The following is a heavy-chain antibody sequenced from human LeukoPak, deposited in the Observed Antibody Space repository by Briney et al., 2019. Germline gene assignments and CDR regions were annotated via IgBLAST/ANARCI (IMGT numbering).Heavy chain of an antibody. CDR1: GGSISSSSYY. J-gene: IGHJ4*02. CDR3: AGSRDGYNMIFDY. V-gene: IGHV4-61*05. Sequence: PSDTLSLTCIVSGGSISSSSYYWGWIRQPPGKGLEWIGYVSYSGSTNYNPSLKSRVTISVDTSKNQFSLKLSSVTAADTAVYYCAGSRDGYNMIFDYWGQGTLVTVSS. D-gene: IGHD5-24*01. CDR2: VSYSGST.